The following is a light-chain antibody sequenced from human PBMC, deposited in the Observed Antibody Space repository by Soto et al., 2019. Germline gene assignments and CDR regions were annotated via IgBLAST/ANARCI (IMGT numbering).Light chain of an antibody. V-gene: IGKV3-20*01. CDR1: QTVSSSS. Sequence: EIVLKQSPGTLSLSPGDRATLSCRASQTVSSSSLAWYQRKPGQAPRLLIYGASSRATGIPDRFSGSGSGTDFTLTISRLEPEDFAVYYCQQLASFPLTFGGGTKVEI. J-gene: IGKJ4*01. CDR2: GAS. CDR3: QQLASFPLT.